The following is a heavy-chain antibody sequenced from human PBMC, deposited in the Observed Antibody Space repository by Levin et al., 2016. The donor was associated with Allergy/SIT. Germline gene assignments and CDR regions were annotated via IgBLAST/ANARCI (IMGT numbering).Heavy chain of an antibody. CDR2: ITYNGGSA. Sequence: VRQAPGKGLEFVSSITYNGGSAYYADSVKDRFTISRDNSKNTLYLQMSSLRAEDTAVYYCVKPSHYCSSTSCYLFDPWGQGTLVTVSS. D-gene: IGHD2-2*01. CDR3: VKPSHYCSSTSCYLFDP. V-gene: IGHV3-64D*06. J-gene: IGHJ5*02.